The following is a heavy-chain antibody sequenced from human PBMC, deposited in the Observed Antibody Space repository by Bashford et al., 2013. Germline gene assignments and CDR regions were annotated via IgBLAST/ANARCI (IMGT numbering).Heavy chain of an antibody. V-gene: IGHV4-39*01. Sequence: SETLSPHLHCLWRLHQELLLGLDPPAPQGRGLEWIGSIYYSGSTYYNPSLKSRVTISVDTSKNQFSLKLSSVTAADTAVYYCARHGNSSPGYYGMDVWGQGTTVTVSS. CDR1: RLHQELL. D-gene: IGHD4-23*01. J-gene: IGHJ6*02. CDR2: IYYSGST. CDR3: ARHGNSSPGYYGMDV.